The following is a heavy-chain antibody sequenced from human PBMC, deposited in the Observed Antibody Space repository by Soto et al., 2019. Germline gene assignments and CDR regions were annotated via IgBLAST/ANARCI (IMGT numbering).Heavy chain of an antibody. CDR2: INHSGST. CDR1: GGSFSGYY. CDR3: ARVDDFWSHAFDI. Sequence: TSETLSLTCAVYGGSFSGYYWSWIRQPPGKGLEWIGEINHSGSTNYNPSLKSRVTISVDTSKNQFSLRLSSVTAADTAVYYCARVDDFWSHAFDIWGQGTMVTVSS. D-gene: IGHD3-3*01. J-gene: IGHJ3*02. V-gene: IGHV4-34*01.